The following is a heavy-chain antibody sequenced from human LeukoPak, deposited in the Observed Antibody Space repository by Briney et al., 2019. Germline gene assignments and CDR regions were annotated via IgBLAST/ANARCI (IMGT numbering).Heavy chain of an antibody. D-gene: IGHD4-11*01. Sequence: GGSLRLSCAASGFTVSSNYMSWVRQAPGKGLEWVSVIYSGGSTYYADSVKGRFTISRDNSKNTLYLQMNGLRAEDTAVYYCARDSNPEPYYYYGMDVWGQGTTVTVSS. J-gene: IGHJ6*02. CDR2: IYSGGST. CDR3: ARDSNPEPYYYYGMDV. CDR1: GFTVSSNY. V-gene: IGHV3-66*02.